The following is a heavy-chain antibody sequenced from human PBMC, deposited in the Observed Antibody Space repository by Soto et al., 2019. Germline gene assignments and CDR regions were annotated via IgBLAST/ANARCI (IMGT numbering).Heavy chain of an antibody. CDR2: IYYSGST. V-gene: IGHV4-59*08. D-gene: IGHD2-15*01. J-gene: IGHJ6*03. CDR3: ARVPFSGGTHGYYYYYMDV. CDR1: GGSISSYY. Sequence: SETLSLTCTVSGGSISSYYWSWIRQPPGKGLEWIGYIYYSGSTNYNPSLKSRVTISVDTSKNQFSLKLSSVTAADTAVYYCARVPFSGGTHGYYYYYMDVWGKGTTVTVSS.